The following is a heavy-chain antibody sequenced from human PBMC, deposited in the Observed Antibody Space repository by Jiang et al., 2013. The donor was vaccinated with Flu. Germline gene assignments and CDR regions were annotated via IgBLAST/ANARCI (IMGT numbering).Heavy chain of an antibody. CDR3: ASSVPAAMPFSYYYYYGMDV. J-gene: IGHJ6*04. CDR2: IYYSGST. D-gene: IGHD2-2*01. Sequence: GSGLVKPSETLSLTCTVSGGSISSYYWSWIRQPPGKGLEWIGYIYYSGSTNYNPSLKSRVTISVDTSKNQFSLKLSSVTAADTAVYYCASSVPAAMPFSYYYYYGMDVWGKGTTVTVSS. V-gene: IGHV4-59*01. CDR1: GGSISSYY.